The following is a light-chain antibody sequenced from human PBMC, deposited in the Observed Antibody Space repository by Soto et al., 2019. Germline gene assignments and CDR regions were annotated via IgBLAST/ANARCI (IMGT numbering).Light chain of an antibody. V-gene: IGKV1-33*01. Sequence: DIQMTQSPSSLSASVGDRGTIICQASQNIQKNLNWYQHKTGQAPKLLIYDASNLETGVPSRFSGSGSGTVFPYTISILQPEDIATYYCQQFDDLLTFGGGTSVESK. CDR2: DAS. CDR1: QNIQKN. J-gene: IGKJ4*01. CDR3: QQFDDLLT.